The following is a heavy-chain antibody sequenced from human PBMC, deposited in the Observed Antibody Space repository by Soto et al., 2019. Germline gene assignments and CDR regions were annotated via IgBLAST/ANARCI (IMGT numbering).Heavy chain of an antibody. Sequence: ETLSVTYAVCGCSVTNSSYYWGWIRQSPGKGLEWIGSVYYRGRSYSKSSVKSRVTISVDTSKNQPSLNLSSVTASDTAVYFCVRQRTTVITQAYFEYWGPGALVTVSS. CDR1: GCSVTNSSYY. CDR3: VRQRTTVITQAYFEY. CDR2: VYYRGRS. D-gene: IGHD4-4*01. V-gene: IGHV4-39*01. J-gene: IGHJ4*02.